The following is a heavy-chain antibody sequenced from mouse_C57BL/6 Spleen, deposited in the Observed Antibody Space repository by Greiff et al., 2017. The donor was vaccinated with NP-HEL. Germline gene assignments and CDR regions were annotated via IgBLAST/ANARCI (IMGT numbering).Heavy chain of an antibody. V-gene: IGHV8-8*01. CDR3: ARIARIYVGGYYVFDY. D-gene: IGHD2-3*01. CDR1: GFSLSTFGMG. CDR2: IWWDDDK. Sequence: QVTLKVCGPGILQPSQTLSLTCSFSGFSLSTFGMGVGWIRQPSGKGLEWLALIWWDDDKYYNPALKSRLTISKDTSKNQVFLKIANVDTADTATYYCARIARIYVGGYYVFDYWGQGTTLTVSS. J-gene: IGHJ2*01.